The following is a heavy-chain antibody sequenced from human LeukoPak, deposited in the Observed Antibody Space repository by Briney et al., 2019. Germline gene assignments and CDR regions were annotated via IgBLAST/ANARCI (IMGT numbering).Heavy chain of an antibody. V-gene: IGHV3-7*03. CDR3: ARVDSGYDSVDY. CDR2: IKQDGSEK. J-gene: IGHJ4*02. D-gene: IGHD5-12*01. CDR1: GFTFSSYW. Sequence: GGSLRLSCAASGFTFSSYWMSWVRQAPGKGLEWVANIKQDGSEKYYVDSVKGRFTISRDNDKNSLYLQMNSMRAEDTAVYYCARVDSGYDSVDYWGQGTLVTVSS.